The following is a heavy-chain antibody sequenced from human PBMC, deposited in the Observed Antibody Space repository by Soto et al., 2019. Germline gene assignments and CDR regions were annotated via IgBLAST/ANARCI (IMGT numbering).Heavy chain of an antibody. D-gene: IGHD1-1*01. V-gene: IGHV3-15*01. CDR3: VEGWNDF. CDR2: IKSKNDGGAA. J-gene: IGHJ4*02. CDR1: GFMFSSDW. Sequence: EVQVVESGGDLVEPGGSLRLSCVTSGFMFSSDWMSWVRQGPGKGLEWVARIKSKNDGGAADYAAPVNSSFSISRDDSKSTVYLQMNSLRAEDTALYYCVEGWNDFWGQGTLVTVSS.